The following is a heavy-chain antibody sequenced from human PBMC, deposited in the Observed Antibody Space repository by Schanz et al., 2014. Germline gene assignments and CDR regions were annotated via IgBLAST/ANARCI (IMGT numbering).Heavy chain of an antibody. V-gene: IGHV4-31*03. CDR1: GASISSGGYY. CDR2: ISYSGST. J-gene: IGHJ6*02. CDR3: ARHGGIPYYPMDV. D-gene: IGHD3-16*01. Sequence: QVQLQESGPGLVKPSQTLSLTCTVSGASISSGGYYWDWIRLLPGKGLEWIGYISYSGSTSFNPSLKSRLTMSVDESKNQFSLRLSSVTAADTAVYYCARHGGIPYYPMDVWGQGTTVTVS.